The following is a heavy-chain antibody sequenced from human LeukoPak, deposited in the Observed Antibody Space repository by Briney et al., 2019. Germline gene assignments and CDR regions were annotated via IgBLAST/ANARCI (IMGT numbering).Heavy chain of an antibody. CDR3: ARDLGQYYDTSDNWFDP. J-gene: IGHJ5*02. D-gene: IGHD3-22*01. V-gene: IGHV3-74*01. Sequence: GGSLRLSCAASGFTFSNYWMHWVRQAPGKGLVWVSRINSDGINTSYADSVKGRFTISRDNAKNTLNLQVNSLRAEDTAVYYCARDLGQYYDTSDNWFDPWGQGTLVTVSS. CDR1: GFTFSNYW. CDR2: INSDGINT.